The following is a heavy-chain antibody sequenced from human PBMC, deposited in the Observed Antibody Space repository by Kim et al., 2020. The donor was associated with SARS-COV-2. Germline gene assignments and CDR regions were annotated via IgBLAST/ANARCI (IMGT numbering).Heavy chain of an antibody. D-gene: IGHD4-17*01. J-gene: IGHJ5*02. V-gene: IGHV4-61*02. CDR3: ATLRTTVVIA. CDR2: IYTSGST. CDR1: GGSISSGSYY. Sequence: SETLSLTCTVSGGSISSGSYYWSWIRQPAGKGLEWIGRIYTSGSTNYNPSLKSRVTISVDTSKNQFSLKLSSVTAADTAVYYCATLRTTVVIAWGQGTLVTVSS.